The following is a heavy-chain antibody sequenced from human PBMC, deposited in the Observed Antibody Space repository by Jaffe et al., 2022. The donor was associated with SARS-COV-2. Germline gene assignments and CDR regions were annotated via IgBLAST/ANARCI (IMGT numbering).Heavy chain of an antibody. Sequence: EVQLVESGGGLVQPGRSLRLSCAASGFTFDDYAMHWVRQAPGKGLEWVSGISWNSGSIGYADSVKGRFTISRDNAKNSLYLQMNSLRAEDTALYYCAKDGGRDGYTDAFDIWGQGTMVTVSS. J-gene: IGHJ3*02. D-gene: IGHD5-12*01. CDR2: ISWNSGSI. CDR3: AKDGGRDGYTDAFDI. CDR1: GFTFDDYA. V-gene: IGHV3-9*01.